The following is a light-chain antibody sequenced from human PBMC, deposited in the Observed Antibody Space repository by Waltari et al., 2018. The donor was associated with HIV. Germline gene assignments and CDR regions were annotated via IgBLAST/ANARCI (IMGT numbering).Light chain of an antibody. V-gene: IGLV4-69*01. CDR3: QTWATGTHE. Sequence: QVVLTQSPSASASLGASVTLTCPLSRGLSHYAIAWPQHQPEKGPRYLMKLNSDGTHTRGDGIPDRFSGSSSGAERSLTISSLQSEDEADYYCQTWATGTHEFGGGTKLTVL. J-gene: IGLJ2*01. CDR2: LNSDGTH. CDR1: RGLSHYA.